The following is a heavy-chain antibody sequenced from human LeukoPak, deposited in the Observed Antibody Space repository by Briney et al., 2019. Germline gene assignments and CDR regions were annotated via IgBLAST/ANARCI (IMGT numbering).Heavy chain of an antibody. CDR3: ARVEITMVREYPKIFDY. J-gene: IGHJ4*02. Sequence: QPGGSLRLSCAASGFTFSSYWMHWVRQAPGKGLVWVSRINSDGSSTSYADSVKGRFTISRDNAKNSLYLQMNSLRAEDTAVYYCARVEITMVREYPKIFDYWGQGTLVTVSS. V-gene: IGHV3-74*01. CDR2: INSDGSST. D-gene: IGHD3-10*01. CDR1: GFTFSSYW.